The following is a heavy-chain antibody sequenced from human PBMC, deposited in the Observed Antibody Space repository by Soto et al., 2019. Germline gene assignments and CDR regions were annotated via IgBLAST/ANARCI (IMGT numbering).Heavy chain of an antibody. V-gene: IGHV4-39*01. D-gene: IGHD3-22*01. CDR3: AEIESYYYGMDV. Sequence: LSLTCTVTGGSISSSSYYWGWIRQPPGKGLEWIGSIYYSGSTYYNPSLKSRVTISVDTSKNQFSLKLSSVTAADTAVYYCAEIESYYYGMDVWGQGTTVTVSS. CDR2: IYYSGST. J-gene: IGHJ6*02. CDR1: GGSISSSSYY.